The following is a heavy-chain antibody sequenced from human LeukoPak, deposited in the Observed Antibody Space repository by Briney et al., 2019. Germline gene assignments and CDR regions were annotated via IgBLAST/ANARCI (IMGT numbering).Heavy chain of an antibody. J-gene: IGHJ4*02. CDR2: INPDSGAT. V-gene: IGHV1-2*06. CDR3: ARDAVAEWAEYYFDY. Sequence: PVASVKVSCKASGYTFTGHYMHRVRQAPGQGLGWMGRINPDSGATVYAQKFQGRVTMTRDTSISSAYMALSRLTSDDTAVYFCARDAVAEWAEYYFDYWGQGTLVTVSS. D-gene: IGHD6-19*01. CDR1: GYTFTGHY.